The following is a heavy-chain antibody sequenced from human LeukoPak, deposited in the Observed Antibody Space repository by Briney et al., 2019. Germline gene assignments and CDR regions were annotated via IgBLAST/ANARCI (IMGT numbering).Heavy chain of an antibody. V-gene: IGHV4-59*01. D-gene: IGHD6-19*01. CDR1: GGSISSYY. CDR3: ARGEAAVAGPSYYYYHYMDV. CDR2: IYYSGST. Sequence: SETLSLTCTVSGGSISSYYWSWIRQPPGKGLEWIGYIYYSGSTNYNPSLKSRVTMSVDTSKNQFSLKLSSVTAADTAVYYCARGEAAVAGPSYYYYHYMDVWGKGTTVTVSS. J-gene: IGHJ6*03.